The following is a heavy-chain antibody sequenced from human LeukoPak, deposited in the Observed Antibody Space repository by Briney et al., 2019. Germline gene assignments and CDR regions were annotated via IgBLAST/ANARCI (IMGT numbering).Heavy chain of an antibody. CDR2: INHSGGT. CDR3: ARAPSGEVESAARGDYLDY. J-gene: IGHJ4*02. Sequence: PPETLSLTCAVYGGSFSGYFWSWIRQPPGKGLEWIGEINHSGGTNYNPSLKSRVTISVDTSKNQFSLKMNSVTAADTAVYYCARAPSGEVESAARGDYLDYWGQGTLVTVSS. V-gene: IGHV4-34*01. D-gene: IGHD6-13*01. CDR1: GGSFSGYF.